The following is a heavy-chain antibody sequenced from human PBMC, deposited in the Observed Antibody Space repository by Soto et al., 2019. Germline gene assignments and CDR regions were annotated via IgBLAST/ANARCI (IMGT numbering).Heavy chain of an antibody. D-gene: IGHD7-27*01. CDR1: GFSLSTSGVG. J-gene: IGHJ4*02. V-gene: IGHV2-5*02. CDR2: IYWDDDK. Sequence: QITLKESGPTLVKPTQTLTLTCTFSGFSLSTSGVGVGWIRQPPGKALEWLALIYWDDDKRYSPSLKSRLTITKDTSKNQVVLTMTNMDPVDTATYYCAHSLIPNWGSRGAFDYLGQGTLVTVSS. CDR3: AHSLIPNWGSRGAFDY.